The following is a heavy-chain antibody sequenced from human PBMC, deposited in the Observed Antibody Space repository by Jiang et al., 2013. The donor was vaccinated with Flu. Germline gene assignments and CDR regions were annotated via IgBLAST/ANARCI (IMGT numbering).Heavy chain of an antibody. Sequence: QTLSLTCAISGDSVSSNSAAWNWIRQSPSRGLEWLGRTYYRSKWYNDYAVSVKSRITINPDTSKNQFSLQLKSVTPEDTAVYYCARWIQLWPHHAFDIWGQGTMVTVSS. CDR3: ARWIQLWPHHAFDI. CDR1: GDSVSSNSAA. CDR2: TYYRSKWYN. J-gene: IGHJ3*02. D-gene: IGHD5-18*01. V-gene: IGHV6-1*01.